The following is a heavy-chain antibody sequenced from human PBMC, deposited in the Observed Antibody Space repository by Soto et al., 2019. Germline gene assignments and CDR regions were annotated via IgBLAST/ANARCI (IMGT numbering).Heavy chain of an antibody. CDR2: VNHSGST. CDR3: ARNGSYYDFWGGYYFGGCMDV. V-gene: IGHV4-34*01. J-gene: IGHJ6*02. D-gene: IGHD3-3*01. CDR1: GGSFSGYY. Sequence: QVQLQQWGAGLLKPSETLSLTCAVYGGSFSGYYWSWIRQPPGKGLEWIGEVNHSGSTNYNPSLKSRGTVPVDTSKKQFSRNLSAVTGADRAVYYCARNGSYYDFWGGYYFGGCMDVWGQGTTVTVSS.